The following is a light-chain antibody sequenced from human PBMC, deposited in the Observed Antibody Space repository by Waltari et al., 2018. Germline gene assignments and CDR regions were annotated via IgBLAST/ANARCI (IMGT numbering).Light chain of an antibody. V-gene: IGKV1-9*01. CDR3: QQLNSYSLIT. CDR2: ATS. J-gene: IGKJ5*01. CDR1: QGRSNY. Sequence: DIQLTQSPSLLSASLGDRVTITCRASQGRSNYLPWYQQQPGKAPKHLISATSTLQSGVPSRLSGSGSGTEFTLTISDLQPEDFTTYYCQQLNSYSLITFGQGTRLEIK.